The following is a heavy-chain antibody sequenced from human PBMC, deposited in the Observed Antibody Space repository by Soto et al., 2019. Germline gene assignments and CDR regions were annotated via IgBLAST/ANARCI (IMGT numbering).Heavy chain of an antibody. CDR1: GGTFSSYA. D-gene: IGHD5-18*01. CDR2: IIPIFGTA. J-gene: IGHJ4*02. V-gene: IGHV1-69*13. Sequence: GASVKVSCKASGGTFSSYAISWVRQAPGQGLEWMGGIIPIFGTANYAQKFQGRVTITADESTSTAYMELSSLRSEDTAVYYCARESMVDTAMVAPFDYWGQGTLVTVSS. CDR3: ARESMVDTAMVAPFDY.